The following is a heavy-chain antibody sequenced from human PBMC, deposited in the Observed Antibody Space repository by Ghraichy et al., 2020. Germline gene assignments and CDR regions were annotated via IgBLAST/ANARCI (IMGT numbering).Heavy chain of an antibody. Sequence: GGSLRLSCVVSGFTLSSYEMNWVRLAPGKVLEWISYISSCGSGEMYADSVRGQFTISRDNAKNSLYLQMNSLRADDTGIYFCAREVKVKPGTSHLDSWGQGTPVTVS. CDR2: ISSCGSGE. D-gene: IGHD1-26*01. CDR1: GFTLSSYE. CDR3: AREVKVKPGTSHLDS. J-gene: IGHJ4*02. V-gene: IGHV3-48*03.